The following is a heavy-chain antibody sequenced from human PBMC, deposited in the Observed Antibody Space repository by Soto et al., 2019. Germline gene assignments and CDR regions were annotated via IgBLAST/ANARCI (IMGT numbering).Heavy chain of an antibody. CDR3: GRDGGDCGYRLAYYYYIGMDV. Sequence: SVKVSCKASGYPFSIYAMHWVRQAPGQRLEWIGWINIGSGNTEYSQNFQDRITVTRDTSASTVYMELSGLRSEDTAVYSCGRDGGDCGYRLAYYYYIGMDVWG. CDR2: INIGSGNT. J-gene: IGHJ6*04. V-gene: IGHV1-3*04. D-gene: IGHD2-21*02. CDR1: GYPFSIYA.